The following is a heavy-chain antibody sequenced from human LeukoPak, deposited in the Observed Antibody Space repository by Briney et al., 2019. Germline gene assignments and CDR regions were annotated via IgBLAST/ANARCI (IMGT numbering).Heavy chain of an antibody. CDR1: GFTFSNAW. CDR3: TTDTYSGSSHGGY. CDR2: IKSKTDGGTT. J-gene: IGHJ4*02. D-gene: IGHD1-26*01. Sequence: GGSLRLSCAASGFTFSNAWMSWVRQAPGKGLEWVGRIKSKTDGGTTDYAAPVKGRFTISRDESKNTLYLQMNSLKTEDTAVYYCTTDTYSGSSHGGYWGQGTLVTVSS. V-gene: IGHV3-15*01.